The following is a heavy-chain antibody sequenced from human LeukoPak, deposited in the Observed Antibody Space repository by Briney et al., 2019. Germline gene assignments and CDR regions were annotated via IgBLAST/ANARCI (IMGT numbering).Heavy chain of an antibody. CDR2: FYYSGST. D-gene: IGHD5-24*01. V-gene: IGHV4-59*01. CDR3: ARAGRWLQLQFFDY. Sequence: SETLSLTCTVSGGSISSYFWSWIRQPPGKGLEWIGYFYYSGSTNYNPSLKSRVTISVDTSKNQFSLKLSSVTAADTAVYYCARAGRWLQLQFFDYWGQGTLVTVSS. CDR1: GGSISSYF. J-gene: IGHJ4*02.